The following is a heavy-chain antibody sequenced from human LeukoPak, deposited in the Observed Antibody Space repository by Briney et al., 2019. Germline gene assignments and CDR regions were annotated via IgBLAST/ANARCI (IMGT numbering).Heavy chain of an antibody. D-gene: IGHD5-24*01. V-gene: IGHV4-59*01. CDR1: GGSISSYY. Sequence: SETLSLTCTVSGGSISSYYRSWIRQPPGKGLEWIGYIYYSGSTNYNPSLKSRVTISVDTSKNQFPLKLSSVTAADTAVYYCASNDGYNAFDYWGQGTLVTVSS. CDR3: ASNDGYNAFDY. CDR2: IYYSGST. J-gene: IGHJ4*02.